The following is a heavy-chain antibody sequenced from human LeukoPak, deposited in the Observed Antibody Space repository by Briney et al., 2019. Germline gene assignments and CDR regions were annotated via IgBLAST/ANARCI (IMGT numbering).Heavy chain of an antibody. V-gene: IGHV4-39*01. CDR3: ARRPRLTTVVTQTPYYYYYYMDV. J-gene: IGHJ6*03. CDR2: IYYSGST. Sequence: SETLSLTCTVSGGSISSSSYYWGWIRQPPGKGLEWIGSIYYSGSTYYNPSLKSRVTISVDTSKNQFSLKLSSVTAADTAVYYCARRPRLTTVVTQTPYYYYYYMDVWGKGTTVTISS. CDR1: GGSISSSSYY. D-gene: IGHD4-23*01.